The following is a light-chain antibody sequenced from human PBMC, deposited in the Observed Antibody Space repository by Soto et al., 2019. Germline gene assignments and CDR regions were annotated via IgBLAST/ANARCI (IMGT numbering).Light chain of an antibody. CDR1: SRDVGGYNF. CDR3: SSYTLRNTLVL. J-gene: IGLJ3*02. CDR2: EVS. Sequence: QSVLTQPASVSGSPGQSITISCLGTSRDVGGYNFVSWYQQHPGKAPRLIIYEVSSRPSGVSYRFSGSKSGNTASLTISGLQAEDEADYYCSSYTLRNTLVLFGGGTKLTVL. V-gene: IGLV2-14*01.